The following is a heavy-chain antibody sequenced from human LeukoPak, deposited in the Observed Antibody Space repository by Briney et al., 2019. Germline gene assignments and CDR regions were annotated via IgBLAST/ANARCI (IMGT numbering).Heavy chain of an antibody. CDR1: GFTFNTYS. CDR2: ITGGGVA. D-gene: IGHD3/OR15-3a*01. V-gene: IGHV3-23*01. Sequence: GGSLRLSCAASGFTFNTYSTHWVRQAPGKGLEWVSSITGGGVAYYVDSVKGRFTVSRDNSKNTLYLQINSLTAEDTAFYYCAKGRGTGAVDWFDPWGQGTLVTVSS. CDR3: AKGRGTGAVDWFDP. J-gene: IGHJ5*02.